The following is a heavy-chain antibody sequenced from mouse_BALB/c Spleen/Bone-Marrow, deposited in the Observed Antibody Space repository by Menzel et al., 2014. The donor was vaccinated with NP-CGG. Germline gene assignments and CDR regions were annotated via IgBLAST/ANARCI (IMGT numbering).Heavy chain of an antibody. D-gene: IGHD1-2*01. CDR1: GDSITSSY. V-gene: IGHV3-8*02. CDR3: ARGNGYHIDY. J-gene: IGHJ2*01. Sequence: EVQLVESGPSLVKPSQTLSLTCSVTGDSITSSYWNWIRKFPGNKLEYMGYISYSGNAYYNLSLKSRISLTRDTSKNQYYLQLNSVTTEDTATYFCARGNGYHIDYWGQGTTLTVSS. CDR2: ISYSGNA.